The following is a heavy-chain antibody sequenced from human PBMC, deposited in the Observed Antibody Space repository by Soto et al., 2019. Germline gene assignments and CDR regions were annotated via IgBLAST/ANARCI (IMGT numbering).Heavy chain of an antibody. J-gene: IGHJ6*02. Sequence: QLQLQESGPGLVKPSETLSLTCTVSGGSISSSSYYWGWIHQPPGKGLEWIGSIYYSGSTYYNPSLKSRVTISVDTSKNQFSLKLSSVTAADTAVYYCASLYDSSSWVGYYYYGMDVWGQGTTVTVSS. D-gene: IGHD6-13*01. CDR3: ASLYDSSSWVGYYYYGMDV. CDR2: IYYSGST. V-gene: IGHV4-39*01. CDR1: GGSISSSSYY.